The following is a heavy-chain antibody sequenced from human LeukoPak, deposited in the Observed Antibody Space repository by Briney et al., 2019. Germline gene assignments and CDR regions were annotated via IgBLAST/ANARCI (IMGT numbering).Heavy chain of an antibody. D-gene: IGHD2-2*01. J-gene: IGHJ6*02. V-gene: IGHV3-30-3*01. Sequence: PGRSLRLSCAASGFTFSSYAMHWVRQAPGKGLEWVAVISYDGSNKYYADSVKGRFTISRDNPKNTLYLQMNSLRAEDTAVYYCARDIVPAAHYYGMDVWGQGTTVTVSS. CDR3: ARDIVPAAHYYGMDV. CDR1: GFTFSSYA. CDR2: ISYDGSNK.